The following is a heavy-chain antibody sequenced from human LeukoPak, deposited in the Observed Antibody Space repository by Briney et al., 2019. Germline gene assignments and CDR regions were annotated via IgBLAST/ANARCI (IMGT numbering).Heavy chain of an antibody. V-gene: IGHV3-48*03. CDR3: AKTRSVDEEYFDS. CDR2: ISSSGSTI. D-gene: IGHD4-23*01. Sequence: GGSLRLSCAASGFTFSSYEMNWVRQAPGKGLEWVSYISSSGSTIYYADSVKGRFTISRDNAKNSLYLQMHSLGAEDTALYYCAKTRSVDEEYFDSWGQGTLVTVSS. CDR1: GFTFSSYE. J-gene: IGHJ4*02.